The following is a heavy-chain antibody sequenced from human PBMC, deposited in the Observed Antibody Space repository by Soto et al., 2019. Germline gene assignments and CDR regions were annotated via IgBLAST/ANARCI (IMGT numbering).Heavy chain of an antibody. CDR1: GFTFSSYS. V-gene: IGHV3-21*01. Sequence: GGSLRLSWAASGFTFSSYSMNWVRQAPGKGLEWVSSIGSSSSYTYYTDSVKGRFTISRDNAKNSLYLHMNSLRAEDTAMYYCARDLYSFDSWGQGTLVTVSS. J-gene: IGHJ4*02. CDR3: ARDLYSFDS. CDR2: IGSSSSYT. D-gene: IGHD1-26*01.